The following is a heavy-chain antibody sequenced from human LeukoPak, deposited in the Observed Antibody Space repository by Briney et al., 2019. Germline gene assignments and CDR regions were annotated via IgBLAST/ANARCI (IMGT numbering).Heavy chain of an antibody. CDR2: FDSEDGKT. CDR1: GALLIELS. V-gene: IGHV1-24*01. CDR3: VTGSSERDYYESHMFYFGDS. Sequence: GASVKISCKISGALLIELSIHWVRQSPGKGLEWIGGFDSEDGKTKAAQNFLDRVSLTEDTSLGTAYMELRSVTSQDTAVYYCVTGSSERDYYESHMFYFGDSWGQGTVVTVSS. D-gene: IGHD3-22*01. J-gene: IGHJ4*02.